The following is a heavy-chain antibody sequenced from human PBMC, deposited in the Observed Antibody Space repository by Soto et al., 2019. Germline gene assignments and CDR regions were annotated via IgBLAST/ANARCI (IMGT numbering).Heavy chain of an antibody. CDR1: GYTFTSYG. V-gene: IGHV1-18*04. D-gene: IGHD3-22*01. CDR2: ISAYNGNT. CDR3: ARALHYYYDSSGYSHGGYYFDY. J-gene: IGHJ4*02. Sequence: ASVKVSGKASGYTFTSYGISWVLQAPGQGLEWMGWISAYNGNTNYAQKLQGRVTMTTDTSTSTAYMELRSLRSDDTAVYYCARALHYYYDSSGYSHGGYYFDYWGQGTLVTVSS.